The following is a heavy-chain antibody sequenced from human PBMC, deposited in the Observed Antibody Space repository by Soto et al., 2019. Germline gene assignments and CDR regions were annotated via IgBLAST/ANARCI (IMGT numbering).Heavy chain of an antibody. CDR1: GYNFTDYA. D-gene: IGHD3-10*01. Sequence: QVQLVQSGAEVKKPGASVKVRCKASGYNFTDYALHWVRQAPGQGLEWMGWINPDNSNTKYSQKFQGRVTISSDTSANTAYMELRSLTSEDTAVYYCAVVFYYYGSGSDSWGQGTLVIASS. CDR3: AVVFYYYGSGSDS. V-gene: IGHV1-3*01. CDR2: INPDNSNT. J-gene: IGHJ5*02.